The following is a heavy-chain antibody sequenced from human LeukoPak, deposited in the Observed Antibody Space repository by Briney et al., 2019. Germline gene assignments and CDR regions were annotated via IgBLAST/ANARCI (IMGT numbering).Heavy chain of an antibody. J-gene: IGHJ4*02. CDR2: ISAYNDNT. V-gene: IGHV1-18*01. CDR1: GYTFTIYG. CDR3: ARDPPFYDFLDPYYFDY. Sequence: ASVKVSCKTSGYTFTIYGISWVRQAPGQGLEWMGWISAYNDNTNYTQKFQGRVTMTTDTSTSTAYMELRSLRSDDTAVYYCARDPPFYDFLDPYYFDYWGQGTLVTVSS. D-gene: IGHD5/OR15-5a*01.